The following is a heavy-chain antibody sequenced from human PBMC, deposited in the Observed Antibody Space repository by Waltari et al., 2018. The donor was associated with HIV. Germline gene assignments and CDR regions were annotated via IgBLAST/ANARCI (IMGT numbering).Heavy chain of an antibody. Sequence: QVQLQESGPGLVKPSETLSLTCTVSADTITNYYLSWIRQSPAKGLEWIGYIYYTGTSNYNPSPSLKSRVTMSLDTSKTQFSLKLTSVSAADTAMYYCARTVGTSISGVITYNWFDSWGQGTLVTVSS. J-gene: IGHJ5*01. CDR2: IYYTGTS. V-gene: IGHV4-59*01. D-gene: IGHD3-3*01. CDR1: ADTITNYY. CDR3: ARTVGTSISGVITYNWFDS.